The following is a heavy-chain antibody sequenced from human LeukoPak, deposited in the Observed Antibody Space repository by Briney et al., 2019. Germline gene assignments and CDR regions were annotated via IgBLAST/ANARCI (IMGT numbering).Heavy chain of an antibody. V-gene: IGHV3-7*01. CDR3: ATVRYGNYFDH. D-gene: IGHD4-17*01. CDR2: IKVDGSES. CDR1: GFTFSTYW. Sequence: GGSLRLSCEASGFTFSTYWMSWVRQAPGKGLEWVANIKVDGSESYYGDSVKGRLTISRDNAKNSLYLQMNSLRVEDTAVYYCATVRYGNYFDHWGQGTLVTASS. J-gene: IGHJ4*02.